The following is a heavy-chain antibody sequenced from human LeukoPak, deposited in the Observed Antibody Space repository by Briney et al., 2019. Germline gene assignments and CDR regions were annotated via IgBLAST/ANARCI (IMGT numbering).Heavy chain of an antibody. J-gene: IGHJ3*02. CDR3: ARGGYTYGPATLGALDI. D-gene: IGHD5-18*01. CDR2: INGDGSGT. V-gene: IGHV3-74*01. Sequence: GSLRLSCAASGFTFSGYWMHWVRQAPGKGLVWVSRINGDGSGTNYDDSVKGRFTISRDNAKNTLYLQMNSLRAEDTAVYYCARGGYTYGPATLGALDIWGPGTMVPVSS. CDR1: GFTFSGYW.